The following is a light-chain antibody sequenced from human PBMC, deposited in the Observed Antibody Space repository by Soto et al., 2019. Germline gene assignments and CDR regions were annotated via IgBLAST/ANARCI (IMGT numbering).Light chain of an antibody. V-gene: IGKV3D-15*01. CDR3: QQYYVWNT. CDR2: DAS. Sequence: IVMTQPPATLSVSPGERAIFSCRASQSVDSKLAWYQQKPGQAPRLLIYDASTRATGIPARFSGSGSGTEFTLTISSLQSEDFAIYYCQQYYVWNTFGGGTKV. J-gene: IGKJ4*01. CDR1: QSVDSK.